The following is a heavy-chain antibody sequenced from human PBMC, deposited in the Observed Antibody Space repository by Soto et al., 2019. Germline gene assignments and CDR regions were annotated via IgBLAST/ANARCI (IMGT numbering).Heavy chain of an antibody. Sequence: QVQLVQSGAEVKKPGSSVKVSCKASGGTFSSYTISWVRQAPGQGLEWMGRIIPILGIANYAQKFQVRVTITADKSTSTAYMDLSSLRSEDTAVYYCAKEAPTYYYDSSGYYGDAFDIWGQGTMVTVSS. J-gene: IGHJ3*02. CDR1: GGTFSSYT. CDR2: IIPILGIA. V-gene: IGHV1-69*02. D-gene: IGHD3-22*01. CDR3: AKEAPTYYYDSSGYYGDAFDI.